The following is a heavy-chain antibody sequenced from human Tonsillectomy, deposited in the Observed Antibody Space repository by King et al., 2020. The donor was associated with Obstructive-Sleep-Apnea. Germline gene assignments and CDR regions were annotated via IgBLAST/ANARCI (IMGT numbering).Heavy chain of an antibody. Sequence: QLVQSGAEVKKPGSSVKVSCKASGGTFSSYAISWVRQAPGQGLEWMGGIIPIFGTANYAQKFQGRVTITADESTSTAYMELSSLRSEDMAVYYCAPHLYSSSWFAEYFHHWGQGTLVTVSS. J-gene: IGHJ1*01. D-gene: IGHD6-13*01. CDR1: GGTFSSYA. V-gene: IGHV1-69*12. CDR3: APHLYSSSWFAEYFHH. CDR2: IIPIFGTA.